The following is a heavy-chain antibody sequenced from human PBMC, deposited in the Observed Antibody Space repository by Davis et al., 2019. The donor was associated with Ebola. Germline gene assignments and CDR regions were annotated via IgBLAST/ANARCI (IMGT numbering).Heavy chain of an antibody. CDR2: IYYSGST. CDR1: GGSLSSSNYY. D-gene: IGHD2-2*01. V-gene: IGHV4-39*07. CDR3: ARVVVVPADYFDY. Sequence: PSETLSLTCTVSGGSLSSSNYYWGWVRQPPGKGLEWIGSIYYSGSTYYNPSLKSRVIISVDTSKPQFSLKLSSVTAADTAVYFCARVVVVPADYFDYWGQGTLVTVSS. J-gene: IGHJ4*02.